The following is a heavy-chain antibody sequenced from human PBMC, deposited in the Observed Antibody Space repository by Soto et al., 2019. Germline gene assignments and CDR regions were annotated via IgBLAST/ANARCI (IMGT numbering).Heavy chain of an antibody. D-gene: IGHD3-10*01. J-gene: IGHJ5*01. V-gene: IGHV3-23*01. CDR1: GGKRGSYA. CDR3: AKDFPGELLPTCFDS. Sequence: GGSLRLSSVAAGGKRGSYASTWVRQATGKGLEWVSSMGGSGRSTYYTDSVKGRFTISRDNSKSTLYLQMTSLRAEDTALYYCAKDFPGELLPTCFDSWGPGPLVTVSS. CDR2: MGGSGRST.